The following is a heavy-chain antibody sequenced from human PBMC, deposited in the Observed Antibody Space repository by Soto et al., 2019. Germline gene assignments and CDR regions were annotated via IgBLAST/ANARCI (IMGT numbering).Heavy chain of an antibody. Sequence: SETMSLTCAVYGGSFSGYYWRWIRQPPGKGLEWIGEINHSGSTNYNPSLKSRVTISVDTSKNQFSLKLSSVTAADTAVYYCAVEVTQKDGYSSPDWGQGTLVTVSS. V-gene: IGHV4-34*01. CDR1: GGSFSGYY. J-gene: IGHJ4*02. D-gene: IGHD4-4*01. CDR3: AVEVTQKDGYSSPD. CDR2: INHSGST.